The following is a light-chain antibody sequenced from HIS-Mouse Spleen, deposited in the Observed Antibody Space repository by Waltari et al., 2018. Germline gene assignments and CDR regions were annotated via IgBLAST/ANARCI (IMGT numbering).Light chain of an antibody. Sequence: QSVLTQPPSASGTPGQRVTISCSGSSSNIGRNYVYWYQQLPGTAPKHLIYRNNQRPSGVPDRFSGSKSGTSASLAISGLRSEDEADYYCAAWDDSLSGYVFGTGTKVTVL. CDR3: AAWDDSLSGYV. V-gene: IGLV1-47*01. J-gene: IGLJ1*01. CDR1: SSNIGRNY. CDR2: RNN.